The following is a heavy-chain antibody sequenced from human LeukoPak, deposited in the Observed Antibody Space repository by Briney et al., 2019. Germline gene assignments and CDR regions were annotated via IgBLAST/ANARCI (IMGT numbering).Heavy chain of an antibody. CDR3: ASDKMDDPSCYFFL. CDR2: IGTAGDT. CDR1: GFTFRHYD. V-gene: IGHV3-13*01. Sequence: GGSLRLSCAASGFTFRHYDMHWVRQPTGKGLEWVSAIGTAGDTYYPGSVQGRFTISRDNSKNTLYLQMNSLRVEDTAVYYCASDKMDDPSCYFFLGGQGTLVTVSS. D-gene: IGHD3-22*01. J-gene: IGHJ4*02.